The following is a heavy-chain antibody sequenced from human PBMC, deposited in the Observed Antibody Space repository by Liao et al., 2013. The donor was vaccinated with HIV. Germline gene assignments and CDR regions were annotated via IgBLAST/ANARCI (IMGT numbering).Heavy chain of an antibody. D-gene: IGHD1-26*01. CDR1: GGSISSGGYY. V-gene: IGHV4-30-2*03. Sequence: QLQLQESGSGLVKPSQTLSLTCAVSGGSISSGGYYWSWIRQPPGKGLEWIGSIYYSGSTNYNPSLKSRVTISVDTSKNQFSLKLSSVTAADTAVYYCARVQWEPAPNWYSDLWGRGTLVIVSS. J-gene: IGHJ2*01. CDR2: IYYSGST. CDR3: ARVQWEPAPNWYSDL.